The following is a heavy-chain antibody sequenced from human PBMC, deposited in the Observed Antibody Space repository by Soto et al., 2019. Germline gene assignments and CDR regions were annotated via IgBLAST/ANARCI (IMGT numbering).Heavy chain of an antibody. Sequence: PSETLSLTCAVSGYSISSSNWWGWIRQPPGKGLEWIGYIYYSGSTYYNPSLKSRVTMSVDTSKNQFSLKLSSVTAADTAVYYCARDYCWYSSSWCGGMLDVWGQGTTVTVSS. CDR1: GYSISSSNW. CDR2: IYYSGST. CDR3: ARDYCWYSSSWCGGMLDV. D-gene: IGHD6-13*01. V-gene: IGHV4-28*03. J-gene: IGHJ6*02.